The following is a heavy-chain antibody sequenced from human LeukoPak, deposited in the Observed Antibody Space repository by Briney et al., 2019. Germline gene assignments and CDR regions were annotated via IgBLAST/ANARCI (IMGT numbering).Heavy chain of an antibody. V-gene: IGHV3-11*01. CDR2: INPSGTTI. CDR3: VRGHTIWTD. Sequence: GGSLRLSCAASGFAFSDSYMSWIRQAPGKGLEWVSFINPSGTTIDYADSVKGRFTISRDNAKNSLYLQMNSLRAEDTAVYYCVRGHTIWTDWGQGTLVTVSS. J-gene: IGHJ4*02. CDR1: GFAFSDSY. D-gene: IGHD3/OR15-3a*01.